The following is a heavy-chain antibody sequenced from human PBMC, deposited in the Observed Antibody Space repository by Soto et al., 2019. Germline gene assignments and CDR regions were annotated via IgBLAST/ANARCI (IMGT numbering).Heavy chain of an antibody. V-gene: IGHV1-24*01. Sequence: ASVKVSCKVSGYTLTELSMHWVRQAPGKGLEWMGGFDPEDGETIYAQKFQGRVTMTEDTSTDTAYMELSSLRSEDTAVYYCATLSIQKKSVYCFDYCGRRTLVAVSS. J-gene: IGHJ4*02. CDR2: FDPEDGET. CDR3: ATLSIQKKSVYCFDY. CDR1: GYTLTELS.